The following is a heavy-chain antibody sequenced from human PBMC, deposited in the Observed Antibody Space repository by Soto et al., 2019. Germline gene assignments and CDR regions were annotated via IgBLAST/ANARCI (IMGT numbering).Heavy chain of an antibody. D-gene: IGHD3-22*01. J-gene: IGHJ4*02. CDR2: IYNSGNT. V-gene: IGHV4-31*03. Sequence: SETLSLTCTVSGGSIRSGGYYWGWIRQHPGKGPEWIGYIYNSGNTYYYPSLKSRLTILVDTSKNQFSLKLSSVTAADTAVYYCARGNDSDGYYYFDYWGQGTLVTVSS. CDR3: ARGNDSDGYYYFDY. CDR1: GGSIRSGGYY.